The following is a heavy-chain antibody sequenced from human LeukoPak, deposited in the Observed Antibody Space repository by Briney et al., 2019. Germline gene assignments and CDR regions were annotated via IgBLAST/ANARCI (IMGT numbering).Heavy chain of an antibody. Sequence: GGSLRLSCSASGFTFSSYAMDWVRQAPGKGLEYVSTISSNGGSTYYADSVKGGFTISRDDSKNTLYLRMSSLRAEDTAVYYCVKEGDYGYYFDYWGQGTLVTVSS. V-gene: IGHV3-64D*06. J-gene: IGHJ4*02. D-gene: IGHD3-16*01. CDR2: ISSNGGST. CDR1: GFTFSSYA. CDR3: VKEGDYGYYFDY.